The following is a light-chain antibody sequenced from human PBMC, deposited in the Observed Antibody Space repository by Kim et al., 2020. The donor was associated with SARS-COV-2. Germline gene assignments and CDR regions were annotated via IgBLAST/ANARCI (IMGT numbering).Light chain of an antibody. CDR2: GAS. CDR1: QIVSSSY. J-gene: IGKJ3*01. Sequence: EIVLTQSPGTLSLSPGERATLSCRASQIVSSSYLAWYQQKPGQPPRLLIYGASNRATGIPDRFSGSGSGTDFTLTISRLETEDFAVYYCQQYGSSPGFGPGTKVDIK. V-gene: IGKV3-20*01. CDR3: QQYGSSPG.